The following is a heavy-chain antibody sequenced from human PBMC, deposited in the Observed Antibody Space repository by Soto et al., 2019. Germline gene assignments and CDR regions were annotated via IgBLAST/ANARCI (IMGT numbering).Heavy chain of an antibody. V-gene: IGHV3-72*01. CDR3: AREGDARWLDS. J-gene: IGHJ5*01. D-gene: IGHD1-26*01. CDR2: LKDRSQNYAT. CDR1: GFSVSGWY. Sequence: EVQLVESGGDLVQPGGSARLSCAASGFSVSGWYMDWVRQAPGKGLEWVARLKDRSQNYATEYAASVKGRVTVSRHPSQNSIFLQMNSLKIEDTAVYYCAREGDARWLDSWGQGTLVTVS.